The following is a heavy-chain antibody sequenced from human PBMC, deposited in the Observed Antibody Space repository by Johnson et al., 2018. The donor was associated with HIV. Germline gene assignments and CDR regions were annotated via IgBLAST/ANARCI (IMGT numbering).Heavy chain of an antibody. Sequence: EVQLVESGGGVVRPGGSLRLSCAASGFTFDNYGMSWVRQGPGKGLEWVSGINWNGGSSGYADSVKGRFTISRENAKNSLYLQMNSLRAEDTALYYCARVTTYYYDSSGYYSDAFDIWGQGTKVTVSS. D-gene: IGHD3-22*01. CDR1: GFTFDNYG. J-gene: IGHJ3*02. CDR2: INWNGGSS. CDR3: ARVTTYYYDSSGYYSDAFDI. V-gene: IGHV3-20*04.